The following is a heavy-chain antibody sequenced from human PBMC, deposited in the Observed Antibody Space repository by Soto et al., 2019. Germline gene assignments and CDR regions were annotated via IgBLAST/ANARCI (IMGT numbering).Heavy chain of an antibody. Sequence: SETLSLTCAVYGGSFSGYYWSWIRQPPGKGLEWIGEINHSGSTNYNPSLKSRVTISVDTSKNQFSLKLSSVTAADTAVYYCARGRIAAAGIIDYWGQGTPVTVSS. CDR3: ARGRIAAAGIIDY. V-gene: IGHV4-34*01. J-gene: IGHJ4*02. D-gene: IGHD6-13*01. CDR2: INHSGST. CDR1: GGSFSGYY.